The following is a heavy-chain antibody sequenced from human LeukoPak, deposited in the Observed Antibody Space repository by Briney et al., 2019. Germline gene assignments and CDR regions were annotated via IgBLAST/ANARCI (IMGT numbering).Heavy chain of an antibody. Sequence: ASVKVSCTASGYTFTSNQMHWVRQAPGQGLEWMGIINPSGGSTTYAQRFKGRITMTRDTSTRTFYMELSSLRPEDTAVYYCARDFAFDIWGQGTMITVSS. CDR3: ARDFAFDI. J-gene: IGHJ3*02. CDR2: INPSGGST. V-gene: IGHV1-46*01. CDR1: GYTFTSNQ.